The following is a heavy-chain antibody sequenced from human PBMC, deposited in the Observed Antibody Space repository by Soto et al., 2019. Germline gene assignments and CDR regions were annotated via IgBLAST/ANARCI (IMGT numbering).Heavy chain of an antibody. D-gene: IGHD6-6*01. CDR2: ISYDGSNK. CDR1: GFTFSSYA. CDR3: ARAIEYSSSSGAHYYYYGMDV. Sequence: GGSLRLSCAASGFTFSSYAMHWVRQAPGKGLEWVAVISYDGSNKYYADSVKGRFTISRDNSKNTLYLQMNSLRAEDTAVYYCARAIEYSSSSGAHYYYYGMDVWGQGTTVTVSS. V-gene: IGHV3-30-3*01. J-gene: IGHJ6*02.